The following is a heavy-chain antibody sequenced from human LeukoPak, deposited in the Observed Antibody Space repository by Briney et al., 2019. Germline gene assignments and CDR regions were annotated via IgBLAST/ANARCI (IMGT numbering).Heavy chain of an antibody. J-gene: IGHJ4*02. D-gene: IGHD3-16*02. CDR2: ISWNSGTI. CDR1: GFTFGDYA. Sequence: GGSLRLSCAASGFTFGDYAMHWVRQGPGKGLEWVSGISWNSGTIGYAGAVKGRFTISRDNAKNSVHLQMNGLRAEDMALYYCARDMSSSGIVSRDGFDYWGKRTMVTVSS. CDR3: ARDMSSSGIVSRDGFDY. V-gene: IGHV3-9*03.